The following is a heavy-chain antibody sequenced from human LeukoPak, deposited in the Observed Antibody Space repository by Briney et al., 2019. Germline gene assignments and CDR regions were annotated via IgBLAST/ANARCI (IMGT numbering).Heavy chain of an antibody. V-gene: IGHV1-18*01. CDR2: IGAYNGNT. Sequence: ASVKVSCKASGYTFTSYGISWVRQAPGQGLEWMGWIGAYNGNTNYAQKLQGRVTMTTDTSTSTAYMELRSLRSDDTAVYYCARDRYYDILTGTRDHYYYGMDVWGQGTTVTVSS. D-gene: IGHD3-9*01. J-gene: IGHJ6*02. CDR1: GYTFTSYG. CDR3: ARDRYYDILTGTRDHYYYGMDV.